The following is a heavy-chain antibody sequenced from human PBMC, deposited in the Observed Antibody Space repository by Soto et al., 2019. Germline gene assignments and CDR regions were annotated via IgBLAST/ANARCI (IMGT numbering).Heavy chain of an antibody. CDR3: ARDGLIIWWWMSQRTKAYGMDV. V-gene: IGHV1-2*04. CDR2: INPNSGGT. Sequence: ASVKVSCKASGYTFTGYYMHWVRQAPGQGLEWMGWINPNSGGTNYAQKFQGWVTMTRDTSISTAYMELSRLRSDDTAVYYCARDGLIIWWWMSQRTKAYGMDVWGQGTTVTVSS. CDR1: GYTFTGYY. J-gene: IGHJ6*02. D-gene: IGHD2-8*02.